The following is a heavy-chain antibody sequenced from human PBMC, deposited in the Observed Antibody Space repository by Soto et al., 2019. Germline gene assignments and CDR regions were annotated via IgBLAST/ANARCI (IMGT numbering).Heavy chain of an antibody. J-gene: IGHJ6*02. Sequence: ASVKVSCKASGGTFSSYAISWVRQAPGQGLEWMGGIIPIFGTANYAQKFQGRVTITADESTSTAYMELSSLRSEDTAVYYCARDFSGLGMVRGVPIYYYYGMDVWGQGTTVTVSS. CDR2: IIPIFGTA. CDR1: GGTFSSYA. D-gene: IGHD3-10*01. V-gene: IGHV1-69*13. CDR3: ARDFSGLGMVRGVPIYYYYGMDV.